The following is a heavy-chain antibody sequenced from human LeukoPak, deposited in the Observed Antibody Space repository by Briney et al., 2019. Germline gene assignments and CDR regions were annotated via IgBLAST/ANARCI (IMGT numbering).Heavy chain of an antibody. D-gene: IGHD3-22*01. V-gene: IGHV3-23*01. CDR1: GFTFSSYA. J-gene: IGHJ3*02. Sequence: GGSLRLSCAASGFTFSSYAMSWVRQAPGKGLEWVSAISGSGGSTYYADSVKGRFTISRDNAKNTLYLQMNSLRAEDTAVYYCARNRGSGYDSSPSAFDIWGQGTMVTVSS. CDR2: ISGSGGST. CDR3: ARNRGSGYDSSPSAFDI.